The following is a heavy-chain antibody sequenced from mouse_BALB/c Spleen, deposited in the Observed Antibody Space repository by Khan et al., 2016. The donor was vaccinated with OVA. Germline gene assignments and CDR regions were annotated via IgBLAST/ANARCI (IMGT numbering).Heavy chain of an antibody. V-gene: IGHV2-9*02. Sequence: QVQLKQSGPGLVAPSQSLSITCTVYGYSLTRYGVHWVRQPPGKGLEWLGLIWAGGSTKYNWALMSRLSISIDNSKSLVFLIINSLQTDDTALYYCARSKYLARYWGQGTTLTVSS. CDR1: GYSLTRYG. D-gene: IGHD3-3*01. CDR2: IWAGGST. J-gene: IGHJ2*01. CDR3: ARSKYLARY.